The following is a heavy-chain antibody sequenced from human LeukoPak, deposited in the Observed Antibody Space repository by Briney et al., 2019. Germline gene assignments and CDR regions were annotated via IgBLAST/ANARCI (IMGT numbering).Heavy chain of an antibody. V-gene: IGHV4-4*02. D-gene: IGHD2-15*01. CDR3: ARDLNCSGGSCPRFGYFDL. CDR1: GGSISSSDW. J-gene: IGHJ2*01. CDR2: IYHSGST. Sequence: SETLSLTCAVSGGSISSSDWWNWVRQPPGKGLEWIGEIYHSGSTNYNPSLKSRVTMSVDKSKNQISLKLSSVTAADTAMYYCARDLNCSGGSCPRFGYFDLWGRGTLVTVSS.